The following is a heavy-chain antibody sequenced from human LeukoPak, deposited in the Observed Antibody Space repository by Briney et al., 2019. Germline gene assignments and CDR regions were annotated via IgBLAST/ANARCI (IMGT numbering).Heavy chain of an antibody. CDR1: GFTFSTYW. J-gene: IGHJ4*02. V-gene: IGHV3-7*03. CDR2: IKQDGSEK. CDR3: AKRSYDYVWGSPSDY. Sequence: GGSLRLSCAASGFTFSTYWMTWVRQAPGKGLEWVAHIKQDGSEKYYARSVEGRFTISRDNAKYSVYLEMNSLRAEDTAVYYCAKRSYDYVWGSPSDYWGQGTLVTVSS. D-gene: IGHD3-16*01.